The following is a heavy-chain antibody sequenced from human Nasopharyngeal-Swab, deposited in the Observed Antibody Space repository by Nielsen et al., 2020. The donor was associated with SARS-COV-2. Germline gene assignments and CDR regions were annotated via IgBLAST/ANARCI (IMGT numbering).Heavy chain of an antibody. J-gene: IGHJ3*02. CDR2: ISYDGSNK. CDR3: AKGLAANDAFDI. D-gene: IGHD6-13*01. V-gene: IGHV3-30*18. Sequence: GGSLRLSCAASGFTFSSYGMHWVRQAPGKGLEWVAVISYDGSNKYYADSVKGRFTISRDNSKNTLYLQMNSLRAEDTAVYYCAKGLAANDAFDIWPRDNGHRLF. CDR1: GFTFSSYG.